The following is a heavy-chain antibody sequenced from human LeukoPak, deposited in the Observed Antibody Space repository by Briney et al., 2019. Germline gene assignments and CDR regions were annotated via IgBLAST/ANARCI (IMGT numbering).Heavy chain of an antibody. Sequence: PGGSLRLSCAASGFTFSRYAMSWVRQAPGKGLEWVSRINEDGSTTNYADSVKGRSTIFRDNAKNTLYLQMNSLRAEDTAVYYCVRDLGGRSGHWGQGTLVTVSS. D-gene: IGHD1-26*01. V-gene: IGHV3-74*01. CDR3: VRDLGGRSGH. J-gene: IGHJ4*02. CDR1: GFTFSRYA. CDR2: INEDGSTT.